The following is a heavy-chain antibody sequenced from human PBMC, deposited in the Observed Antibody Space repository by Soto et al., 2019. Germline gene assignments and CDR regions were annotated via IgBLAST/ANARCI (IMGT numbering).Heavy chain of an antibody. CDR1: GYSFTRYG. CDR3: AREGDRPYYYYGMDV. Sequence: QVQLEQSGNEVKKPGASVNVSCKASGYSFTRYGISWVRQAPGQGLEWMGWISGYNGKTKYAQKLQGRVSMTTDTSTSAAYMELRSLGSDDTAVYYCAREGDRPYYYYGMDVWGQGTTVTVSS. CDR2: ISGYNGKT. V-gene: IGHV1-18*01. J-gene: IGHJ6*02. D-gene: IGHD3-16*01.